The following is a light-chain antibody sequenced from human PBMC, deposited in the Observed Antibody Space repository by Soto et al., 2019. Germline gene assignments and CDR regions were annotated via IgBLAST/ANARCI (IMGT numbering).Light chain of an antibody. CDR3: ATWDDSLSGVV. Sequence: QSVLTQPPSASGTPGQRVTLSCSGRSSNIGSNYVFWYQHLPGTAPKLLIFRNNQRPSGVPDRFSGSKSGTSASLAISGLRSEDETDYYCATWDDSLSGVVFGGGTKLTVL. V-gene: IGLV1-47*01. CDR2: RNN. J-gene: IGLJ2*01. CDR1: SSNIGSNY.